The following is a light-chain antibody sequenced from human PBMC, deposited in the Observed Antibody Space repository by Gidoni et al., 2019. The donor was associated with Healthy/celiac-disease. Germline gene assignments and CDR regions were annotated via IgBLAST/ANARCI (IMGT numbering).Light chain of an antibody. CDR1: QSVSSY. Sequence: ESVLTQSPATLSLSPGERATLSCRASQSVSSYLAWYQQKPGQAPRLLIYDASNRATGIPARFSGSGSWTDFTLTIISLEPEDFAVYYCQQRSNWPPMYTFGQGTKLEIK. CDR2: DAS. CDR3: QQRSNWPPMYT. V-gene: IGKV3-11*01. J-gene: IGKJ2*01.